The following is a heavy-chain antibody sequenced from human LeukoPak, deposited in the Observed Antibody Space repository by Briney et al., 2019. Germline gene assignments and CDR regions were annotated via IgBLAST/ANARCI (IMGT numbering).Heavy chain of an antibody. Sequence: GASVKVSCKTSGDIFKGDYFHWVRQAPGQGLEWVGRINPKSGGTNYAQHFQGRVTMTRDTSISTVYMELTRLGFHDTAVYYCAKSAILWSSDDGYWGRGTLVTVSS. V-gene: IGHV1-2*06. CDR1: GDIFKGDY. D-gene: IGHD2-21*01. J-gene: IGHJ4*02. CDR3: AKSAILWSSDDGY. CDR2: INPKSGGT.